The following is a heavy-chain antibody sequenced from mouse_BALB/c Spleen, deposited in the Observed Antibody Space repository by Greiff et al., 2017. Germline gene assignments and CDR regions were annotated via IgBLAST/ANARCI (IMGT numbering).Heavy chain of an antibody. CDR2: VNPNNGGT. Sequence: VQLQQSGPDLVKPGASVKISCKASGYSFTGYYMHWVKQSHGKSLEWIGRVNPNNGGTSYNQKLKGKDILTVDTSSSTAYMELRSLTSEDSAVYYYARAPSYDCDWYFDDWGEGTTVTVSS. V-gene: IGHV1-26*01. CDR3: ARAPSYDCDWYFDD. D-gene: IGHD2-4*01. CDR1: GYSFTGYY. J-gene: IGHJ1*01.